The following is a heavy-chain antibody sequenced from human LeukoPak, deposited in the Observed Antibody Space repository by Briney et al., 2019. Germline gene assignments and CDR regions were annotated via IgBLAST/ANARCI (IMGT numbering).Heavy chain of an antibody. CDR1: GYTFTGYY. V-gene: IGHV1-2*02. D-gene: IGHD1-26*01. CDR2: INPSGGGA. J-gene: IGHJ4*02. CDR3: ASRGHSSPFNY. Sequence: ASVKVSCKASGYTFTGYYIHRVRQAPGQGLEWMGWINPSGGGANYAQNFQGRVTMTRDTSISTAYMELSRLTSDDTAVYYCASRGHSSPFNYWGQGTLVTVSS.